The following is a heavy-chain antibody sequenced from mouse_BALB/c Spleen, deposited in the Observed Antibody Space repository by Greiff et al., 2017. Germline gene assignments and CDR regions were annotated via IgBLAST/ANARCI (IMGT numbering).Heavy chain of an antibody. CDR2: IYPYNGGT. Sequence: EVKLMESGPELVKPGASVKISCKASGYTFTDYNMHWVKQSHGKSLEWIGYIYPYNGGTGYNQKFKSKATLTVDNSSSTAYMELRSLTSEDSAVYYCARGDYRYLYAMDYWGQGTSVTVSS. CDR3: ARGDYRYLYAMDY. V-gene: IGHV1S29*02. J-gene: IGHJ4*01. CDR1: GYTFTDYN. D-gene: IGHD2-14*01.